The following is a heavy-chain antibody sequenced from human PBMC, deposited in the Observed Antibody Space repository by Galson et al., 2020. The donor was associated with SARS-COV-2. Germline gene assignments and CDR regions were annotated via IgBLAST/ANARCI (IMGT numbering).Heavy chain of an antibody. V-gene: IGHV3-7*01. CDR3: ARDEDGYNDV. D-gene: IGHD5-12*01. CDR2: IKQDGSDR. J-gene: IGHJ4*02. Sequence: PGGSLRLSCAASGFRFSSNWMSWVRQAPGKGLQWVANIKQDGSDRYYGDSVRGRFTISSDYAQNSVHLQMNNLRADDTAVYYCARDEDGYNDVWGQGTRVAVSS. CDR1: GFRFSSNW.